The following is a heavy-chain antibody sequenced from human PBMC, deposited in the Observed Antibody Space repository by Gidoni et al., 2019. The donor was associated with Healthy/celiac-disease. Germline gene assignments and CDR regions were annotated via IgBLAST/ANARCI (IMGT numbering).Heavy chain of an antibody. J-gene: IGHJ6*02. CDR2: IAPSDSYT. V-gene: IGHV5-10-1*03. Sequence: EVQLVQSGAEVKKPGESLRISCKGSGYSFTSYWISWVRQMPGQGLEWMGRIAPSDSYTNYSPSFQGHVTISADKSISTAYLQWSSLKASDTAMYYCARGQQLSPYYYYYGMDVWGQGTTVTVSS. D-gene: IGHD6-13*01. CDR1: GYSFTSYW. CDR3: ARGQQLSPYYYYYGMDV.